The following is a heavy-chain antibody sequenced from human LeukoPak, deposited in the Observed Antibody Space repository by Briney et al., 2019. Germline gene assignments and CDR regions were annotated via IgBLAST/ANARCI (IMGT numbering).Heavy chain of an antibody. J-gene: IGHJ5*02. CDR3: AKDADSSSWYRGNWFDP. V-gene: IGHV3-30*02. D-gene: IGHD6-13*01. Sequence: GGSLRLSCAASGFTFSSYGMHWVRQAPGKGLEWVAFIRYDGSNKYYADSVKGRFTISRDNSKNTLYLQMNSLSAEDTAVYYCAKDADSSSWYRGNWFDPWGQGTLVTVSS. CDR1: GFTFSSYG. CDR2: IRYDGSNK.